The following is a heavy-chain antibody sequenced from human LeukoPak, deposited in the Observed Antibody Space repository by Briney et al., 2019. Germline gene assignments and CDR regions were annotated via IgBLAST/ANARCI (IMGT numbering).Heavy chain of an antibody. V-gene: IGHV3-30-3*01. D-gene: IGHD4-17*01. CDR2: ISYDGSNK. Sequence: GGSLRLSCAASGFTFSSYAMHWVRQAPGKGLEWVAVISYDGSNKYYADSVKGRFTISRDNSKNTLYLQMNSLRAEDTAVYYCARDRRTVKYYYYGMDVWGQGTTVTVSS. J-gene: IGHJ6*02. CDR1: GFTFSSYA. CDR3: ARDRRTVKYYYYGMDV.